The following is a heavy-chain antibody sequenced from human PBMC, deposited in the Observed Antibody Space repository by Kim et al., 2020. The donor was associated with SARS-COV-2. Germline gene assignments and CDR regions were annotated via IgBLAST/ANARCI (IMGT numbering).Heavy chain of an antibody. CDR2: IGTAGDT. V-gene: IGHV3-13*04. CDR3: AREGYYGSGRNGMDV. D-gene: IGHD3-10*01. CDR1: GFTFSSYD. J-gene: IGHJ6*02. Sequence: GGSLRLSCAASGFTFSSYDMHWVRQATGKGLEWVSAIGTAGDTYYPGSVKGRFTISRENAKNSLYLQMNSLRAGDTAVYYCAREGYYGSGRNGMDVWGQGTTVTVSS.